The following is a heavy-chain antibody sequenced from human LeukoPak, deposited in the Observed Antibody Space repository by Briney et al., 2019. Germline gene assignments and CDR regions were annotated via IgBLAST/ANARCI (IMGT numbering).Heavy chain of an antibody. J-gene: IGHJ3*02. CDR2: IYHSGST. D-gene: IGHD6-13*01. V-gene: IGHV4-30-2*01. CDR1: GGSISSGGYY. Sequence: PSQTLSLTCTVSGGSISSGGYYWSWIRQPPGKGLEWIGYIYHSGSTYYNPSLKSRVTISVDRSKNQFSLKLSSVTAADTAVYYCARDWWQQLDAFDIWGQGTMVTVSS. CDR3: ARDWWQQLDAFDI.